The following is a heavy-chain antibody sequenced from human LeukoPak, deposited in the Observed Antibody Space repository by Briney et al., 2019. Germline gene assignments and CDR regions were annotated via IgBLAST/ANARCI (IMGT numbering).Heavy chain of an antibody. CDR2: ISGSGGST. CDR1: GFTFSSYA. CDR3: AKDRVGATLKDY. V-gene: IGHV3-23*01. Sequence: QAGGTLRLSCAASGFTFSSYAMSWVRQAPGKGLEWVSAISGSGGSTYYADSVKGRFTISRDNSKNTLYLQMNSLRAEDTAVYYCAKDRVGATLKDYWGQGTLVTVSS. J-gene: IGHJ4*02. D-gene: IGHD1-26*01.